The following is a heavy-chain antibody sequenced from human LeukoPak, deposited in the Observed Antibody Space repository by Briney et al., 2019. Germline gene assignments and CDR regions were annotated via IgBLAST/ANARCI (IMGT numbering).Heavy chain of an antibody. Sequence: SETLSLTCTVSGGSISSSSYYWGWIRQPPGKGLEWIGSIYYSGSTYYNPSLKSRVTISVDTSKNQFSLKLSSVTAADTAVYYCARDRYDSSGPRPLVWFDPWGQGTLVTVSS. CDR1: GGSISSSSYY. V-gene: IGHV4-39*07. CDR2: IYYSGST. CDR3: ARDRYDSSGPRPLVWFDP. D-gene: IGHD3-22*01. J-gene: IGHJ5*02.